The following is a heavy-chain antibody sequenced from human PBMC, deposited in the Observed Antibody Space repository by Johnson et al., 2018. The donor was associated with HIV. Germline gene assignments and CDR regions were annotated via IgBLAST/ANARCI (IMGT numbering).Heavy chain of an antibody. CDR3: VKGMDSSSWYAFDI. CDR1: GFTFSSYG. CDR2: IRYDGSNK. V-gene: IGHV3-30*02. J-gene: IGHJ3*02. Sequence: QVQLVESGGGVVQPGGSLRLYCAASGFTFSSYGMHWVRQAPGKGLEWVAFIRYDGSNKYYADSVKGRFTISRDNSKNTLYLQMNSLRAEDTAIYYCVKGMDSSSWYAFDIWGQGTMVTVSS. D-gene: IGHD6-13*01.